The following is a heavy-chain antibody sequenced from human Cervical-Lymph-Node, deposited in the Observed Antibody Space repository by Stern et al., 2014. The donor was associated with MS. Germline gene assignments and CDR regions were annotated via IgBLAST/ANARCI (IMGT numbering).Heavy chain of an antibody. CDR2: IYWDDDK. J-gene: IGHJ4*02. V-gene: IGHV2-5*02. CDR3: AHREGGYSYGHPFDY. CDR1: GFSLSTSGVG. D-gene: IGHD5-18*01. Sequence: QVTLKESGPTLVKPTQTLTLTCTFSGFSLSTSGVGVGWIRQPPGKALEWLALIYWDDDKRYSPSLKSRLTITKDTSKNQVVLTMTNMDPVDTATYYCAHREGGYSYGHPFDYWGQGTLVTVSS.